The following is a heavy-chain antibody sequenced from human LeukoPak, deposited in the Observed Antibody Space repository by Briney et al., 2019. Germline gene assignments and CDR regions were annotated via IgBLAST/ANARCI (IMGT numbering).Heavy chain of an antibody. CDR2: ISSSGSTI. CDR3: AKPLPITPNDAFDI. Sequence: GGSLRLSCAASGFTFSDYYMSWIRQAPGKGLEWVSYISSSGSTIYYADSVKGRFTISRDNAKNSLYLQMNSLRAEDTAVYYCAKPLPITPNDAFDIWGQGTMVTVSS. D-gene: IGHD3-16*01. V-gene: IGHV3-11*04. J-gene: IGHJ3*02. CDR1: GFTFSDYY.